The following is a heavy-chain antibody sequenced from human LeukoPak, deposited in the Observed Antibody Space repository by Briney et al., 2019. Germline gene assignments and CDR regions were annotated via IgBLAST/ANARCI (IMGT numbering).Heavy chain of an antibody. V-gene: IGHV1-69*13. CDR2: IIPIFGTA. J-gene: IGHJ4*02. D-gene: IGHD3-22*01. CDR1: GGTFSSYA. CDR3: ARGVSSGYYGYFDY. Sequence: GASVKVSCKASGGTFSSYAISWVRQAPGQGLEWMGGIIPIFGTANYAQKFQGRVTITADESTSTAYMELSSLRSEDTAVYYCARGVSSGYYGYFDYWGQGTLVTVSS.